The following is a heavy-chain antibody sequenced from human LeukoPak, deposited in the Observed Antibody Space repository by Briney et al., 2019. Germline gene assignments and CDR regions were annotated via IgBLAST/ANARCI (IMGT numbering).Heavy chain of an antibody. V-gene: IGHV3-74*01. CDR1: GFTFSTASGLTFSEYW. D-gene: IGHD6-13*01. Sequence: SGGSLRLSCAASGFTFSTASGLTFSEYWMHWVRQAPGKGLVWVSRINSDGSSTSYADSVKGRFTISRDNAKNTLFLQMNSLRAEDTAVYYCTGHHQAYSRTYWGQGTLVTVSS. CDR3: TGHHQAYSRTY. CDR2: INSDGSST. J-gene: IGHJ4*02.